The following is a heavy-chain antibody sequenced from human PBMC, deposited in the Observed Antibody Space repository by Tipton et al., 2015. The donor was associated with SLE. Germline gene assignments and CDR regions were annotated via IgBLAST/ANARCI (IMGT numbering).Heavy chain of an antibody. D-gene: IGHD2-21*02. CDR3: ARLNDATAIASFDY. CDR1: GGSISSGSHY. J-gene: IGHJ4*02. V-gene: IGHV4-61*02. CDR2: IYTSGIT. Sequence: TLSLTCTVSGGSISSGSHYWSWLRQPAGKGLEWIGRIYTSGITNYNPSLKSRVTISADSSKSQFSLTLSSVTAADTAVYYCARLNDATAIASFDYWGQGNLVTVSS.